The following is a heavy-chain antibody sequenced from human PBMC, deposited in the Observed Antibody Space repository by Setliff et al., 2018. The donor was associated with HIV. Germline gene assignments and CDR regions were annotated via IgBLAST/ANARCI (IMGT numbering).Heavy chain of an antibody. V-gene: IGHV3-13*01. D-gene: IGHD6-6*01. J-gene: IGHJ6*02. CDR2: IGTGGDT. Sequence: GGSLRLSCATSGFAFSDYDFHWIRQVTGEGLEWVSAIGTGGDTYYADSVKGRFTISRENAKSSLYLQMNNVRAGDTAVYYCTRELNGHTSSHYYFGLDVWGQGTTVTVSS. CDR1: GFAFSDYD. CDR3: TRELNGHTSSHYYFGLDV.